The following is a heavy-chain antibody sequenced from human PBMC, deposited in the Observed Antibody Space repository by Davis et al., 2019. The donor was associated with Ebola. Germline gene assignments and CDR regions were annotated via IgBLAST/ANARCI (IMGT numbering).Heavy chain of an antibody. CDR1: DYTLRSYG. Sequence: SVTVSCLASDYTLRSYGISWVRQAPGPGLEWVGWINPHKGNTNYGKNLQGRVTMTTDTSTSTAYMELRNLRSDDTAMYYCARLPPDSGDALDIWGQGTLVTVSS. D-gene: IGHD1-14*01. V-gene: IGHV1-18*01. CDR2: INPHKGNT. CDR3: ARLPPDSGDALDI. J-gene: IGHJ3*02.